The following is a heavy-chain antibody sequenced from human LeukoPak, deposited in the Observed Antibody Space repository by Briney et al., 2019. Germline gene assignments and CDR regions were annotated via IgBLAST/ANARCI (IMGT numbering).Heavy chain of an antibody. J-gene: IGHJ4*02. CDR2: IYTSRST. D-gene: IGHD1-26*01. CDR1: GGYISSGSYY. Sequence: SETLSLTCTVSGGYISSGSYYWNWIRQPAGKGLEWIGRIYTSRSTNYNPSLKSRVTISVEKSKYQFSLKLSSVTAADSAVYECARVFLGAEGELLRGVFDYWGQGTLVTVSS. V-gene: IGHV4-61*02. CDR3: ARVFLGAEGELLRGVFDY.